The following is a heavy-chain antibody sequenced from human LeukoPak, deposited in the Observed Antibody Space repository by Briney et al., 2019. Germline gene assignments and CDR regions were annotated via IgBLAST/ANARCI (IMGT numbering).Heavy chain of an antibody. J-gene: IGHJ6*04. CDR2: ISGSGGST. V-gene: IGHV3-23*01. CDR3: AKDKRDGPYYYGSGSYRPYGMDV. Sequence: GGSLRLSCAASGFTFSSYAMSWVRQAPGEGLEWVSAISGSGGSTYYADSVKGRFTISRDNSKNTLYLQMNSLRAEDTAVYYCAKDKRDGPYYYGSGSYRPYGMDVWGKGTTVTVSS. CDR1: GFTFSSYA. D-gene: IGHD3-10*01.